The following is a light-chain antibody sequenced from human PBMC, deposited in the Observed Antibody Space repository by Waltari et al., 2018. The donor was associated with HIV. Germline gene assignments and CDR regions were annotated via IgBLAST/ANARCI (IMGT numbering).Light chain of an antibody. Sequence: SYELTQPVSVSLALGQTARITCGGDKIGSKNVHWYQQKPGQAPALVIYRDTNRPSVIPERVSGSNSGNTATLSISRAQAGDEADYYCQVWDSSTVIFGGGTRLTVL. CDR3: QVWDSSTVI. V-gene: IGLV3-9*01. CDR2: RDT. CDR1: KIGSKN. J-gene: IGLJ2*01.